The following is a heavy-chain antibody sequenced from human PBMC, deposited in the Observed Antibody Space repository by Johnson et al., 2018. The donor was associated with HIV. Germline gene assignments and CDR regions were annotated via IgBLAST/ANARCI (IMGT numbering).Heavy chain of an antibody. J-gene: IGHJ3*02. CDR1: GFTFSSYP. V-gene: IGHV3-30*04. D-gene: IGHD2-21*02. CDR2: ISYDGGSK. Sequence: QVQLVESGGGVVQPGRSLRLSCAASGFTFSSYPMHWVRQAPGKGLEWVAVISYDGGSKYYADSVKGRFTISRDNSKNTLYLQMNSLRAEDTAVYYCERELLVAYCGGDCWDAFDIWGQGTMVTVSS. CDR3: ERELLVAYCGGDCWDAFDI.